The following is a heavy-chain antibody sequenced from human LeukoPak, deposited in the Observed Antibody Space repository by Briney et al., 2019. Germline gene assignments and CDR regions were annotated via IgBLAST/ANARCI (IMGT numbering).Heavy chain of an antibody. CDR1: GFTFSNAW. J-gene: IGHJ4*02. CDR2: IESKTDGGTT. D-gene: IGHD1-7*01. V-gene: IGHV3-15*04. Sequence: GGSLRLSCAASGFTFSNAWMSWVRQAPGKGLEWVGRIESKTDGGTTDYAAPVKGRFTISRDDSKNTLYLQMNSLKTEDTAVYYCTTDLDNWNYIFVYWGQGTLVTVSS. CDR3: TTDLDNWNYIFVY.